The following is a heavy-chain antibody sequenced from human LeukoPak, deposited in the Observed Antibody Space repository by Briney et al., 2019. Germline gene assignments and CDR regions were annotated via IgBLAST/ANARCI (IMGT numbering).Heavy chain of an antibody. CDR1: GFTFTTYS. V-gene: IGHV3-23*01. CDR2: IRGSGGST. Sequence: GGSLRLSCAASGFTFTTYSMSWVRQAPGKGLESVSAIRGSGGSTYYADSVKGRFTISRDDSKSTLYLQMNSLRAEDTAVYHCVTFYYDSSGSYVHYWGQGTLVTVSS. CDR3: VTFYYDSSGSYVHY. D-gene: IGHD3-22*01. J-gene: IGHJ4*02.